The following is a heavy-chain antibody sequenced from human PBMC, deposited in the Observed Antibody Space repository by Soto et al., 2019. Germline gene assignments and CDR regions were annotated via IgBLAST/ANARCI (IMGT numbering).Heavy chain of an antibody. CDR1: GGTFSSYA. CDR3: ARGPYCGGDCYTLQYYFDY. D-gene: IGHD2-21*02. V-gene: IGHV1-69*01. CDR2: IIPIFGTA. J-gene: IGHJ4*02. Sequence: QVQLVQSGAEVKKPGSSVKVSCKASGGTFSSYAISWVRQAPGQGLEWMGGIIPIFGTANYAQKFQGRVTITADESTSTAYMELSSLRSEDTAVYYCARGPYCGGDCYTLQYYFDYWGQGTLVTVSS.